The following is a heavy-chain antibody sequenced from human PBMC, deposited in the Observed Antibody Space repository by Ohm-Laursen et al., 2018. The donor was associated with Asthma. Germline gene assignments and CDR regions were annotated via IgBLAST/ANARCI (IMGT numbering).Heavy chain of an antibody. CDR3: ARIGPEWELPGREYSLHH. CDR2: ISTASTFI. D-gene: IGHD1-26*01. CDR1: GYTFSRYS. V-gene: IGHV3-21*01. Sequence: SLRLSCSASGYTFSRYSIHWVRQVPGKGLEWVASISTASTFIYYADSVRGRFTTSRDNAKNSLYLQMNSLRAGDTALYYCARIGPEWELPGREYSLHHWGEGTLVTVSS. J-gene: IGHJ1*01.